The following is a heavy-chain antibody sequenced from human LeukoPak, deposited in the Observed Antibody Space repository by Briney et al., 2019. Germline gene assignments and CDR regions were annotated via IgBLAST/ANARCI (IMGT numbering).Heavy chain of an antibody. CDR1: GGSMSSQY. D-gene: IGHD4-17*01. J-gene: IGHJ6*02. Sequence: SETLSLTCSVSGGSMSSQYWSWIRQPPGMRLEWIGYIYYSGSPNNNPSLKSRVTISVDTSKNQFSLKLSSVTAADTAVYYCARLYGDYGVTRYGMDVWGQGTTVTVSS. CDR3: ARLYGDYGVTRYGMDV. CDR2: IYYSGSP. V-gene: IGHV4-59*11.